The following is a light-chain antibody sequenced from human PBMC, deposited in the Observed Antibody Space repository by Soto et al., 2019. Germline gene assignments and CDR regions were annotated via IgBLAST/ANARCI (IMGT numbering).Light chain of an antibody. CDR3: QQYDKYST. V-gene: IGKV1-5*01. J-gene: IGKJ1*01. CDR1: QTISVS. CDR2: DAF. Sequence: IQMPQSPSTLSASVGDTVTITCRASQTISVSLAWYRQKPGKAPNLLIYDAFTLQEGFPSKFSGSGSGTEFTLTVTRLQPDDFATYFCQQYDKYSTFGHGTKVDVK.